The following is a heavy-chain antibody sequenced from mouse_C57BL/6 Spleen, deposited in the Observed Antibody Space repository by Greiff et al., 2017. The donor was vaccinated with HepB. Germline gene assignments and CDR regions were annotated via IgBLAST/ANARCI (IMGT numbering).Heavy chain of an antibody. CDR3: ARALDSSGHGIFAY. J-gene: IGHJ3*01. D-gene: IGHD3-2*02. Sequence: EVKLVESGGGLVKPGGSLKLSCAASGFTFSSYAMSWVRQTPEKRLEWVATISDGGSYTYYPDNVKGRFTISRDNAKNNLYLQMSHLKSEDTAMYYCARALDSSGHGIFAYWGQGTLVTVSA. CDR2: ISDGGSYT. V-gene: IGHV5-4*03. CDR1: GFTFSSYA.